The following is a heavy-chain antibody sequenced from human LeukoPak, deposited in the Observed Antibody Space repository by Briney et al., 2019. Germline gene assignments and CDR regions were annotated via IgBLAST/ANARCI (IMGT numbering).Heavy chain of an antibody. D-gene: IGHD3-22*01. Sequence: PGGSLRLSCAASGFSFSSSAMSWVRQAPGKGLEWVSAISTSGVTTYYADSVKGRFTISRDNFKNTLYLQMNSLRAEDTAVYYCARPVGTYFDTSRGYFDPWGQGTLVTVSS. J-gene: IGHJ5*02. CDR3: ARPVGTYFDTSRGYFDP. CDR1: GFSFSSSA. CDR2: ISTSGVTT. V-gene: IGHV3-23*01.